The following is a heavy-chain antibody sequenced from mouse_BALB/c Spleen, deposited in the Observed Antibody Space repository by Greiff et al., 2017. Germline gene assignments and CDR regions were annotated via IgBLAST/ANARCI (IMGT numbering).Heavy chain of an antibody. D-gene: IGHD3-2*01. CDR1: GYTFSSYW. V-gene: IGHV1-9*01. CDR3: AREETARATFDY. CDR2: ILPGSGST. Sequence: QVQLQQSGAELMKPGASVKISCKATGYTFSSYWIEWVKQRPGHGLEWIGEILPGSGSTNYNEKFKGKATFTADTSSNTAYMQLSSLTSEDSAVYYCAREETARATFDYWGQGTTLTVSS. J-gene: IGHJ2*01.